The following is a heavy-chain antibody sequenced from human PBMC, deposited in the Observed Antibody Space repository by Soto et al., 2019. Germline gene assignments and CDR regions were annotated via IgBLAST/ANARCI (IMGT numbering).Heavy chain of an antibody. Sequence: ASVKVSCKASGYTFTSYGISWVRQAPGQGLEWMGWISAYNGNTNYAQKLQGRVTMTTDTSTSTAYMELRSLRSDDTAVYYCARERKNYYATTGYYSFWYFDLWGRVTLFPVSS. CDR1: GYTFTSYG. V-gene: IGHV1-18*04. CDR2: ISAYNGNT. D-gene: IGHD3-22*01. CDR3: ARERKNYYATTGYYSFWYFDL. J-gene: IGHJ2*01.